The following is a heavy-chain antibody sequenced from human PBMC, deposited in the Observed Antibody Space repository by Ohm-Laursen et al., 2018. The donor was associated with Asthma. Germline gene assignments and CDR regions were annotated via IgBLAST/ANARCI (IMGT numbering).Heavy chain of an antibody. V-gene: IGHV3-33*01. D-gene: IGHD6-13*01. Sequence: SLRLSCTASGFTFSSYGMHWVRQAPGKGLEWVAVIWYDGSNKYYADSVKGRFTISRDNSKNTLYLQMNRLRAEDTAVYYCARDFSSSWYFDYWGQGTLVTVSS. CDR2: IWYDGSNK. CDR1: GFTFSSYG. J-gene: IGHJ4*02. CDR3: ARDFSSSWYFDY.